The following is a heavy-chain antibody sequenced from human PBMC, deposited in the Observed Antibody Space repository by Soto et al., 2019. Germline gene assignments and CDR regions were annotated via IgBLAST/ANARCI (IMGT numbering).Heavy chain of an antibody. D-gene: IGHD5-12*01. CDR3: SGDPSGYDEGDWYHGVDV. CDR2: IYINGST. J-gene: IGHJ6*02. Sequence: GGSLRLSCAASGFSVSSNYMSWVCQAPGEGLEWVAIIYINGSTDYADSVQGRFSVSRDIYKNTLFLQMNNLRAEDTAVYFCSGDPSGYDEGDWYHGVDVWGQGTTVTVSS. CDR1: GFSVSSNY. V-gene: IGHV3-53*01.